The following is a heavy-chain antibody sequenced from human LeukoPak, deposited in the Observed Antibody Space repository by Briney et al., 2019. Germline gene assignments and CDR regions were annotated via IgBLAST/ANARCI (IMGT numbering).Heavy chain of an antibody. Sequence: GGSLRLSCAASGFTFSTYVMSWVRQAPGKGLEWVSSISGNSGGIYYADSVRGRFTVSRENSKNTLYLQMSSLGVEDTAIYYCAKSCGADACYSGFDAWGQGTLVTVSS. D-gene: IGHD2-21*01. CDR3: AKSCGADACYSGFDA. CDR2: ISGNSGGI. V-gene: IGHV3-23*01. CDR1: GFTFSTYV. J-gene: IGHJ4*02.